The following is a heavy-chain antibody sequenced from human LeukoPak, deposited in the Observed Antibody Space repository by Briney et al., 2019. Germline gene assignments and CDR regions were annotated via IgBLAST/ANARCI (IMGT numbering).Heavy chain of an antibody. J-gene: IGHJ5*02. CDR1: GFTFSSYS. D-gene: IGHD3-3*01. V-gene: IGHV3-48*02. CDR3: VRVTYYDFWSGFNWFDP. Sequence: GGSLRLSCAASGFTFSSYSMNWVRQAPGKGLEWVSYISSSSSTIYYADSVKGRFTISRDNAKNSLYLQMNSLRDEDTAVYYCVRVTYYDFWSGFNWFDPWGQGTLVTVSS. CDR2: ISSSSSTI.